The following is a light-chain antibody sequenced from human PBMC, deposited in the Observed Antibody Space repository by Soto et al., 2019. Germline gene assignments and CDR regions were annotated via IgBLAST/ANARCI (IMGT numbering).Light chain of an antibody. J-gene: IGLJ2*01. CDR2: LESSGSY. V-gene: IGLV4-60*02. CDR1: RGHSSYI. CDR3: ETWDSSTPVI. Sequence: QAVLTQSSSASASLGSSVKLTCTLSRGHSSYIIAWHQQQPGKAPRYLMRLESSGSYNKGSGIPDRFSGSNSGTDRYLTISNLQFEGEADYYCETWDSSTPVIFGGGTALTV.